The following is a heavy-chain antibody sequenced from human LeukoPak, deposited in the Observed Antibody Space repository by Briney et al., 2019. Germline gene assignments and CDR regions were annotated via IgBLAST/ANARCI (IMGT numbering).Heavy chain of an antibody. J-gene: IGHJ3*02. V-gene: IGHV2-5*08. CDR1: DGSISSNYW. D-gene: IGHD2-21*02. CDR2: IYWDDDK. Sequence: TLSLTCAVSDGSISSNYWSWIRHPPGKALEWLALIYWDDDKRYSPSLKSRLTITKDTSKNQVVLTMTNMDPVDTATYYCARSMRVVTANDAFDIWGQGTMVTVSS. CDR3: ARSMRVVTANDAFDI.